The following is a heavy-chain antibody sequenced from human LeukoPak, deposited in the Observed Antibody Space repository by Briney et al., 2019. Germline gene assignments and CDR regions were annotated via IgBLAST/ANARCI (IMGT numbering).Heavy chain of an antibody. CDR1: GYTFTSYG. J-gene: IGHJ4*02. V-gene: IGHV1-8*02. D-gene: IGHD4-17*01. CDR3: AKGGLYYGDGHSAPPRIIDY. CDR2: MNPNSGNT. Sequence: ASVKVSCKASGYTFTSYGISWVRQAPGQGLEWMGWMNPNSGNTGYAQKFQGRVTMTRNTSISTAYMELSSLRSEDTAVYYCAKGGLYYGDGHSAPPRIIDYWGQGTLVTVSS.